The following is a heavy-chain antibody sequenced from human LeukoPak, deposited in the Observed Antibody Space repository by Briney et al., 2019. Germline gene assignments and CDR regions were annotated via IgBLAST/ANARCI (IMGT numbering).Heavy chain of an antibody. CDR2: IHSSGST. CDR3: ARDNDFFDY. Sequence: SETLPLTCSVPGGSINTYYWSCIRQPAGKGLEWIGRIHSSGSTHYNPSLKSRVTISLDTSKNQFSPKLTSVTAADTAVYYCARDNDFFDYWGQGTLVTVSS. V-gene: IGHV4-4*07. J-gene: IGHJ4*02. CDR1: GGSINTYY.